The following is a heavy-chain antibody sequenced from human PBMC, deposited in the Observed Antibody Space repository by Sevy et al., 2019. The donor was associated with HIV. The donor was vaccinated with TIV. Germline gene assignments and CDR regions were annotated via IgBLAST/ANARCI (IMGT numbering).Heavy chain of an antibody. CDR2: IGPSGDNT. V-gene: IGHV3-23*01. D-gene: IGHD3-16*01. Sequence: GGSLRLSCAASGFTFSSYAMYWIRQAPGKGLEWVSAIGPSGDNTYYVDSVRGRFTISRDNSKSTLYLKMNSLRAEDTAVYSCAKNTGGTYAFDIWGQGTMVTVSS. CDR1: GFTFSSYA. J-gene: IGHJ3*02. CDR3: AKNTGGTYAFDI.